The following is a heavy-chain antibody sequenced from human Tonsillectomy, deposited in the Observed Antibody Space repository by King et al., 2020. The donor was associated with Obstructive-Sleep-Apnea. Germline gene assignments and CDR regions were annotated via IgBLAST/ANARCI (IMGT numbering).Heavy chain of an antibody. CDR2: IRYDGSNK. J-gene: IGHJ4*02. Sequence: VQLVESGGGVVQPGGSLRLSCAASGFTFSTYGMHWVRQAPGKGLEWVAFIRYDGSNKYYVDSLRGRFSISRDNSKKTLYLQTNSLRAEETAVYYCAKDRNRVNLEPEGFDYWGQGTLVTVSS. CDR3: AKDRNRVNLEPEGFDY. CDR1: GFTFSTYG. V-gene: IGHV3-30*02. D-gene: IGHD3-3*01.